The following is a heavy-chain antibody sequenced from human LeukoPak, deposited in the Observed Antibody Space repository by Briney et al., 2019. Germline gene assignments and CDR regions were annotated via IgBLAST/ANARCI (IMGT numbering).Heavy chain of an antibody. Sequence: PGGSLRLSCAASGFTFSSYAMHWVRQAPGKGLEWVAVISYDGSNKYYADSVKGRFTISRDNSKNTLYLQMNSLRAEDTAVYYCARDRKGSSSTFDYWGQGTVVTVSS. CDR2: ISYDGSNK. D-gene: IGHD6-6*01. V-gene: IGHV3-30-3*01. J-gene: IGHJ4*02. CDR1: GFTFSSYA. CDR3: ARDRKGSSSTFDY.